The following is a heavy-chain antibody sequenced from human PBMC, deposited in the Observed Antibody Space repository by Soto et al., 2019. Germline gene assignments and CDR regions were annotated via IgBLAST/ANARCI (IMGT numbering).Heavy chain of an antibody. D-gene: IGHD6-6*01. V-gene: IGHV3-9*01. J-gene: IGHJ5*02. Sequence: EVHLVESGGGLVQPGRSLRLSCEASRFTFDDFAMHWVRQAPGKGLEWVSSISWNSGNIVYADSVKGRFTISRDNAKNSLYLQMSSLRAEDTATYYCAKGAIAARAGKWFNPWGQGTLVTVSS. CDR1: RFTFDDFA. CDR2: ISWNSGNI. CDR3: AKGAIAARAGKWFNP.